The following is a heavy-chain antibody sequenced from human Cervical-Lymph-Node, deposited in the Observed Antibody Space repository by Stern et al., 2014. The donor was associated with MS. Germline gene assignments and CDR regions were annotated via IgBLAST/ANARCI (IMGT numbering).Heavy chain of an antibody. CDR2: VYLSGST. D-gene: IGHD1-26*01. CDR3: ALGAEWFDP. V-gene: IGHV4-61*02. CDR1: GGSISNDNFF. J-gene: IGHJ5*02. Sequence: QVQLQESGPGLVKPSQTLSLTCTVSGGSISNDNFFWSWIRQPAGKGLEWIGRVYLSGSTHYNPSLKSRVTISMDTSMHQFSLKLTSVTAADTAVYYCALGAEWFDPWGQGTLVTVSS.